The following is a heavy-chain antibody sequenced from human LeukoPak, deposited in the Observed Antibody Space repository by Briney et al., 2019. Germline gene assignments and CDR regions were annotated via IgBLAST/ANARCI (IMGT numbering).Heavy chain of an antibody. CDR2: IYTSGST. CDR1: GGSISSYY. CDR3: ARENDDFWSGLGLFDY. D-gene: IGHD3-3*01. J-gene: IGHJ4*02. Sequence: PSETLSLTCTASGGSISSYYWSWIRQPAGKGLEWIGRIYTSGSTNYNPSLKSRVTMSVDTSKNQFSLKLSSVTAADTAVYYCARENDDFWSGLGLFDYWGQGTLVTVSS. V-gene: IGHV4-4*07.